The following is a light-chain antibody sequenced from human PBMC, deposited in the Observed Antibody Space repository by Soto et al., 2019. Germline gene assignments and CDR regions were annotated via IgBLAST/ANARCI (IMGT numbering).Light chain of an antibody. J-gene: IGLJ3*02. V-gene: IGLV7-46*01. Sequence: QAVVTQEPSLTVSPGGTVTLTCGSSTGSVTSGHYPSWFQQKPGQAPRTLIYDTTTKHSWTPARFSGSLLGGKAALSLSGAQPEDEAEYYCLLSYNGARVFGGGTKVTVL. CDR1: TGSVTSGHY. CDR2: DTT. CDR3: LLSYNGARV.